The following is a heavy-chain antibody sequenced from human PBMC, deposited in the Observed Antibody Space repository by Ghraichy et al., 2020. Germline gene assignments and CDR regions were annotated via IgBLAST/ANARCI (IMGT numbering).Heavy chain of an antibody. J-gene: IGHJ2*01. V-gene: IGHV1-69*13. D-gene: IGHD5-24*01. CDR2: IIPIFGTA. CDR3: AKSPHGYNSNWYFDL. CDR1: GDTFSSYA. Sequence: SVKVSCKASGDTFSSYAISWVRQAPGQGLEWMGGIIPIFGTANYAQKFQGRVTITADESTSTAYMELSSLRSEDTAVYYCAKSPHGYNSNWYFDLWGRGTLVTVSS.